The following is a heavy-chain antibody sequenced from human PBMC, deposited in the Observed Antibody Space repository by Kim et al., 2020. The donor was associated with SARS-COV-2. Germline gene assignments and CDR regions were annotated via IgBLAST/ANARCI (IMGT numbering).Heavy chain of an antibody. Sequence: GGSLRLSCAASGFTFSSYAMSWVRQAPGKGLEWVSAISGSGGSTYYADSVKGRFTISRDNSKNTLYLQMNSLRAEDTAVYYCAKVVWGDYQPLDFDYWGQGTLVTVSS. CDR2: ISGSGGST. J-gene: IGHJ4*02. V-gene: IGHV3-23*01. D-gene: IGHD3-16*01. CDR3: AKVVWGDYQPLDFDY. CDR1: GFTFSSYA.